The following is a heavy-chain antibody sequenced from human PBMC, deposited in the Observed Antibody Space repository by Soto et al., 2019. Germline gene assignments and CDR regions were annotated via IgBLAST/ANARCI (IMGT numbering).Heavy chain of an antibody. CDR1: GFTFSSYA. CDR3: AKARWLQLEAYFDY. Sequence: GSLRLSCAASGFTFSSYAMSWVRQAPGKGLEWVSAISGSGGSTYYADSVKGRFTISRDNSKNTPYLQMNSLRAEDTAVYYCAKARWLQLEAYFDYWGQGTLVTVSS. J-gene: IGHJ4*02. CDR2: ISGSGGST. V-gene: IGHV3-23*01. D-gene: IGHD5-12*01.